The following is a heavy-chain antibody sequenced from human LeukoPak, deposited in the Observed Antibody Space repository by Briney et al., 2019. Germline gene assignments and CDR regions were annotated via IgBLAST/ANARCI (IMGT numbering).Heavy chain of an antibody. CDR1: GSTFSDYH. CDR3: ARVVGSPKLYFDS. CDR2: ITYSGSET. V-gene: IGHV3-48*03. J-gene: IGHJ4*02. D-gene: IGHD2-21*01. Sequence: PGGSLRLSCAASGSTFSDYHMNWVRQAPGKGLEWVSYITYSGSETNYADSVKGRFTISRDNAKNSLYLQMSSLRAEDTAVYYCARVVGSPKLYFDSWGQGILVTVSS.